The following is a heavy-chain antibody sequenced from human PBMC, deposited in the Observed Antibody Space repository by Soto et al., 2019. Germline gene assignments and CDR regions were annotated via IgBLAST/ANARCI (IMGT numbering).Heavy chain of an antibody. D-gene: IGHD5-12*01. CDR1: GFTFSSYG. J-gene: IGHJ6*03. Sequence: QVQLVESGGGVVQPGRSLRLSCAASGFTFSSYGMHWVRQAPGKGLEWVAVISYDGSNKYYADSVKGRFTISRDNSKNTLYLQMNSLRAEDTAVYYCAKGYSGYDNYYYYYMDVWGKGPTVTVSS. V-gene: IGHV3-30*18. CDR3: AKGYSGYDNYYYYYMDV. CDR2: ISYDGSNK.